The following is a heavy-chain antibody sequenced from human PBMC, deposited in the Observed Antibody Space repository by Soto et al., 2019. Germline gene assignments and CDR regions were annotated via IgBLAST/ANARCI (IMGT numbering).Heavy chain of an antibody. D-gene: IGHD4-17*01. Sequence: EVQLVESGGGWWQPGRSLRLPLLALGLMEEIYASTWFGKAPGKGLEWVSGISSNSATINYADSVKGRFTISRDNAKNSLFLQMNSLRPEDTAFYYCVKDMKWGGMTTIHYFDSWGQGTLVTVSS. CDR1: GLMEEIYA. CDR3: VKDMKWGGMTTIHYFDS. V-gene: IGHV3-9*01. CDR2: ISSNSATI. J-gene: IGHJ4*02.